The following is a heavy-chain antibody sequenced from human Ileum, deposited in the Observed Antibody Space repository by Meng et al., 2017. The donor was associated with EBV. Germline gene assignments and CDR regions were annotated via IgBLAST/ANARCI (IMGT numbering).Heavy chain of an antibody. D-gene: IGHD2-21*01. V-gene: IGHV1-3*01. CDR1: GYTFSNYA. Sequence: FGGGVKKPGASVKLSCRASGYTFSNYAIHWVRQAPGQRPEWMGWINADNGNTKYSQKFQGRVTITRNTPASTVYMDVRSLRSEDTAVYFCARVERGVKFDKWGQGTLVTVSS. J-gene: IGHJ4*01. CDR2: INADNGNT. CDR3: ARVERGVKFDK.